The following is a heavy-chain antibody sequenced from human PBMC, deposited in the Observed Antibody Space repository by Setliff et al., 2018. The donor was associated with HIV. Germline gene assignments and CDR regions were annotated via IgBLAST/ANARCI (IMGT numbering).Heavy chain of an antibody. J-gene: IGHJ4*02. Sequence: SETLSLTCAVSGGSISSSNWWSWVRQPPGKGLEWIGEIYHSGSTNYLPSLKSRVTMSLDTSKNQFSLKMTSVTAADTAVYYCARGRDDAWELSDRWGQGTLVTVSS. CDR3: ARGRDDAWELSDR. V-gene: IGHV4-4*02. CDR1: GGSISSSNW. D-gene: IGHD1-26*01. CDR2: IYHSGST.